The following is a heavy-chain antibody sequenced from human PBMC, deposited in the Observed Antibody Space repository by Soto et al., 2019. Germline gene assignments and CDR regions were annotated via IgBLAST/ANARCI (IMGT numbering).Heavy chain of an antibody. Sequence: GASVKVSCKASGYTFTSYGISWVRQAPGQGLEWMGWISAYNGNTNYAQKLQGRVTMTTDTSTSTAYMELRSLRSDDTAVYYCARGRYYYDSSGYRGDYYYGMDVWGQGTTVTVSS. D-gene: IGHD3-22*01. CDR3: ARGRYYYDSSGYRGDYYYGMDV. CDR2: ISAYNGNT. CDR1: GYTFTSYG. V-gene: IGHV1-18*01. J-gene: IGHJ6*02.